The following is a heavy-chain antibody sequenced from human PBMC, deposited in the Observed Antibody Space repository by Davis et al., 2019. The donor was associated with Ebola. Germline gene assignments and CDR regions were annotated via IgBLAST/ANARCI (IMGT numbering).Heavy chain of an antibody. Sequence: PGGSLRLSCAASGFTFSSYSMNWVRQAPGKGLEWVSSISSSSSYIYYADSVKGRFTISRDNAKNALYLQMNSLRAEDTAVYYCAKDRFGYSNYEDYWGQGTLVTVSS. CDR1: GFTFSSYS. CDR3: AKDRFGYSNYEDY. V-gene: IGHV3-21*04. J-gene: IGHJ4*02. CDR2: ISSSSSYI. D-gene: IGHD4-11*01.